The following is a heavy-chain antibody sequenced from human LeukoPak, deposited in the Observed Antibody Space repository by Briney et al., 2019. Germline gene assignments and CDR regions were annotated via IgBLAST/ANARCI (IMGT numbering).Heavy chain of an antibody. CDR3: ATMIVVATDY. J-gene: IGHJ4*02. CDR2: ISSSSSYI. Sequence: GSLSLSCAASGFTFSSYSMNWVRQAPGKGLEWVSSISSSSSYIYYADSVKGRFTISRDNAKNSLYLQMNSLRAEDTAVYYCATMIVVATDYWGQGTLVTVSS. D-gene: IGHD3-22*01. CDR1: GFTFSSYS. V-gene: IGHV3-21*01.